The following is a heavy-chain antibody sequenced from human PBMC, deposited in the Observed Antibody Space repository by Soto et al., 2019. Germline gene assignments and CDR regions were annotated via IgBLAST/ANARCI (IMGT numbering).Heavy chain of an antibody. CDR3: ASLPPRYDILTGYYQDY. CDR2: INPSGGST. J-gene: IGHJ4*02. Sequence: ASVKVSCKASGYTFTSYGISWVRQAPGQGLEWMGIINPSGGSTSYAQKFQGRVTMTRDTSTSTVYMELSSLRSEDTAVYYCASLPPRYDILTGYYQDYWGQGTLVTVSS. CDR1: GYTFTSYG. V-gene: IGHV1-46*03. D-gene: IGHD3-9*01.